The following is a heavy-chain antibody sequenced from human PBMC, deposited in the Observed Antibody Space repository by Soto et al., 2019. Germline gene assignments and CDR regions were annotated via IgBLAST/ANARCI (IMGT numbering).Heavy chain of an antibody. J-gene: IGHJ4*02. D-gene: IGHD2-2*01. CDR1: GYTFTGYY. CDR3: ARRASYQPLGGDFDY. Sequence: QVQLVQSGAEVKKPGASVKVSCKASGYTFTGYYMHWVRQAPGQGLEWMGWINPNSGGTNYAQKFQGRVTMTRDTSISTDYMELSRLRSDDTAVYYCARRASYQPLGGDFDYWGQGTLVTVSS. V-gene: IGHV1-2*02. CDR2: INPNSGGT.